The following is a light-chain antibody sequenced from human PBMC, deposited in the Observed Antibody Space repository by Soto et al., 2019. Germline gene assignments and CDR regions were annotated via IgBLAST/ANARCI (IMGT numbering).Light chain of an antibody. CDR2: DVI. V-gene: IGLV2-11*01. CDR3: CSYAGDYTFV. CDR1: SSDVGVYKY. Sequence: QSALIQPRSVSGSHGQSVTISCTGTSSDVGVYKYVSWYRQHPGKAPKLMIYDVITRPSGVPDRFSGSKSGNTASLTISGLQAEDEADYYCCSYAGDYTFVFGSGTKVTVL. J-gene: IGLJ1*01.